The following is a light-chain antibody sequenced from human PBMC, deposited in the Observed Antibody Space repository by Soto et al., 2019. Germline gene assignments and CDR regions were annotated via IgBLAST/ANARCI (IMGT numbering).Light chain of an antibody. Sequence: EIVLTQSPGTLSLSPGERATLSCRASQSVSSSYLAWYQQKPGQAPRHLIYGASSRATGIPDRFSGSGSGTDFTLTISRLEPEDFAMYYCQQYGSSPYTFGQGTKLEIK. J-gene: IGKJ2*01. CDR2: GAS. V-gene: IGKV3-20*01. CDR3: QQYGSSPYT. CDR1: QSVSSSY.